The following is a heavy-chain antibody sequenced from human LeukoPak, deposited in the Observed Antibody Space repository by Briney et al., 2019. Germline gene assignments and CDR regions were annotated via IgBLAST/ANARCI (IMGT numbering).Heavy chain of an antibody. CDR3: ARVDTDMVTSYFDS. D-gene: IGHD5-18*01. Sequence: SVKVSCRASGGTFSSSAISWLRQAPGPGLEWMGGIIPIFDISNYAQKFQGRITITADRSTSTAYMELSSLRSEDTAVYYCARVDTDMVTSYFDSWGQGTLVTVSS. CDR1: GGTFSSSA. V-gene: IGHV1-69*10. CDR2: IIPIFDIS. J-gene: IGHJ4*02.